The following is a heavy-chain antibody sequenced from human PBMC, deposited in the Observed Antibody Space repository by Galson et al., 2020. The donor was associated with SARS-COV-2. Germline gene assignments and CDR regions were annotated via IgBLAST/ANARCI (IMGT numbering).Heavy chain of an antibody. CDR3: ARDVDVWHHDAFDI. CDR2: IYTSGRT. D-gene: IGHD2-8*01. Sequence: SETLSLTCTVSGGSISSYYWSWIRQPAGKGLEWIGRIYTSGRTNYNPSLKSRVTMSVDTSKNQFSLKLSSVTAADTAVYYCARDVDVWHHDAFDIWGQGTMVTVSS. J-gene: IGHJ3*02. CDR1: GGSISSYY. V-gene: IGHV4-4*07.